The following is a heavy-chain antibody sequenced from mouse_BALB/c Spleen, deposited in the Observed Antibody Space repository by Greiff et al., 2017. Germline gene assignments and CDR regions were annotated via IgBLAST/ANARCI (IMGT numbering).Heavy chain of an antibody. CDR2: ISYDGSN. CDR3: ALYDYEYFDV. V-gene: IGHV3-6*02. J-gene: IGHJ1*01. Sequence: EVKLVESGPGLVKPSQSLSLTCSVTGYSITSGYYWNWIRQFPGNKLEWMGYISYDGSNNYNPSLKNRISITRDTSKNQFFLKLNSVTTEDTATYYCALYDYEYFDVWGAGTTVTVSS. D-gene: IGHD2-4*01. CDR1: GYSITSGYY.